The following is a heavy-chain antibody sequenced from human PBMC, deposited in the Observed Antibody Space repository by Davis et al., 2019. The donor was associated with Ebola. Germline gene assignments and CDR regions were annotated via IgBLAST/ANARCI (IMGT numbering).Heavy chain of an antibody. D-gene: IGHD2-15*01. Sequence: SETLSLTCTVSGDGSISSSNDYWGWIRQSPGKGLEWIGSMYYSGSAFYNPSLKSRVTISLDTSKNQFSLKLNSVTAADTAVYYCAREYCSGGSCHENWFDPWGQGTLVTVSS. J-gene: IGHJ5*02. CDR2: MYYSGSA. V-gene: IGHV4-39*01. CDR1: GDGSISSSNDY. CDR3: AREYCSGGSCHENWFDP.